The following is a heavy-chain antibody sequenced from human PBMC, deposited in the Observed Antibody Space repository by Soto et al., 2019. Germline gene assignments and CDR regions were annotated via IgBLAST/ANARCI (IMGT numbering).Heavy chain of an antibody. CDR2: FSLSGTT. J-gene: IGHJ4*02. V-gene: IGHV4-4*07. CDR1: GASITGSFF. Sequence: SETLSLTCTVSGASITGSFFWSWIRQPAGKGLEWIGRFSLSGTTNYNPSLRSRVTMSADVSKNQFSLRLTSVTAADTALYYCARGMTPPGAPAWYYFDSWGQGTLVTV. D-gene: IGHD2-8*02. CDR3: ARGMTPPGAPAWYYFDS.